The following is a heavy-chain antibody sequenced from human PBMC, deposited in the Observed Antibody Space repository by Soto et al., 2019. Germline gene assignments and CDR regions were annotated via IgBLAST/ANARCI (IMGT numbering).Heavy chain of an antibody. J-gene: IGHJ5*02. CDR2: ASPDGTST. Sequence: VQLVESGGGLVQPGGSLRLSCAASGFTFSSFWMHWVRQAPGKGLEWVSRASPDGTSTSYADSVKGRFTISRDNAKHTLFMQMNSLRAEDTAVYYCTRHGSGDYFLFDPWGQGTLVTVSS. CDR1: GFTFSSFW. D-gene: IGHD4-17*01. V-gene: IGHV3-74*01. CDR3: TRHGSGDYFLFDP.